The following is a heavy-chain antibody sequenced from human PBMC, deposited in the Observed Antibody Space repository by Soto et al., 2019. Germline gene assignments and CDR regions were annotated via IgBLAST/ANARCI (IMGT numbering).Heavy chain of an antibody. CDR1: NYTFTSYD. Sequence: QVQLVQSGAEVKKPGASVKVSCKASNYTFTSYDISWVRQAPGQGLEWMGWISAYNGDTNYAQRLQGRITMTTDTSTSTAYMELRSLRSDDTAVYYCVSSFGRSGSSALYYYGMDVWGQGTTVTVSS. D-gene: IGHD3-10*01. J-gene: IGHJ6*02. CDR2: ISAYNGDT. CDR3: VSSFGRSGSSALYYYGMDV. V-gene: IGHV1-18*01.